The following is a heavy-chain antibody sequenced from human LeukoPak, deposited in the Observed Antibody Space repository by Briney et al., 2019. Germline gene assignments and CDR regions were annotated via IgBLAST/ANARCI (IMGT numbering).Heavy chain of an antibody. Sequence: GASVKVSCKASGYTFTSYGISWVRQAPGQGLEWMGGIIPMFGTPNYAQKFQGRVAITADGSTSTVYMELSSLRSEDTAVYFCARRYNWNDWDWFDPWGQGTLVTVSS. CDR2: IIPMFGTP. CDR1: GYTFTSYG. CDR3: ARRYNWNDWDWFDP. V-gene: IGHV1-69*13. D-gene: IGHD1-1*01. J-gene: IGHJ5*02.